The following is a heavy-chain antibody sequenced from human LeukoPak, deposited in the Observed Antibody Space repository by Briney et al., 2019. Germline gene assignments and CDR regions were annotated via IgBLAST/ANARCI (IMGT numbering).Heavy chain of an antibody. V-gene: IGHV4-61*02. CDR3: ARAVWGLEIEYYFDY. CDR1: GGSISSGSYY. CDR2: IYTSGST. Sequence: SQTLSLTCTVSGGSISSGSYYWSWIRQPAGKGLEWIGRIYTSGSTNYNPSLKSRVTISVDTSKNQFSLELSSVTAADTAVYYCARAVWGLEIEYYFDYWGQGTLVTVSS. D-gene: IGHD5-24*01. J-gene: IGHJ4*02.